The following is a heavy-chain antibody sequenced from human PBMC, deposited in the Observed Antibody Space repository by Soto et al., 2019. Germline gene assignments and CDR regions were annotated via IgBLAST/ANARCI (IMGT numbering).Heavy chain of an antibody. CDR3: ARASKPYCDFWSGYYMEPDYYYGMDV. CDR2: ISSSGSTI. V-gene: IGHV3-48*03. D-gene: IGHD3-3*01. CDR1: GFTFSSYE. Sequence: GGSLRLSCAASGFTFSSYEMNWVRQAPGKGLEWVSYISSSGSTIYYADSVKGRFTISRDNAKNSLYLQMNSLRAEDTAVYYCARASKPYCDFWSGYYMEPDYYYGMDVWGQGTTVTVSS. J-gene: IGHJ6*02.